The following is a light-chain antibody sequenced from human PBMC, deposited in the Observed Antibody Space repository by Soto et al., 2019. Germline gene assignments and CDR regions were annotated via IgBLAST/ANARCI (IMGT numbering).Light chain of an antibody. CDR3: QQYGSSIT. V-gene: IGKV3-20*01. J-gene: IGKJ3*01. Sequence: VLTQSPGTLSLSPGDRATLSCRASQSFGSNYLAWYQQKPGQAPRLLIYDASSRATGIPDRFSGSGSGTDFTLTISRVEPEDFAVYYCQQYGSSITFGPGTKVEIK. CDR2: DAS. CDR1: QSFGSNY.